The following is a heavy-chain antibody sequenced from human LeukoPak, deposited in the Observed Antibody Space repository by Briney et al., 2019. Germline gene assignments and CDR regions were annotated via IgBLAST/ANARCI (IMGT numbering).Heavy chain of an antibody. Sequence: ASVKVSCKASGYTFTDYYMQWVRQAPGQGFEWMGRINPNSGGTNYAQKFQGRVTMTRDTSISTAYMDLSSLRSDDTAVYYCAIGIPAAGTFDCWGQGTLVTVSS. V-gene: IGHV1-2*06. CDR3: AIGIPAAGTFDC. CDR2: INPNSGGT. J-gene: IGHJ4*02. CDR1: GYTFTDYY. D-gene: IGHD6-13*01.